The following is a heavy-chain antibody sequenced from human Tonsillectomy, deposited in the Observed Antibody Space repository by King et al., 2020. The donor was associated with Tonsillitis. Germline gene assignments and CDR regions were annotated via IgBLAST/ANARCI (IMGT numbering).Heavy chain of an antibody. V-gene: IGHV3-9*01. CDR2: ISWNSGSI. Sequence: VQLVESGGGLVQPGRSLRLSCAASGFTFDDYAMHWVRQAPGKGLEWVSGISWNSGSIGYADSLKGRLTISRDNAKNSLYLQMNSLRAEDTALYYCAKDRDYGDYTITDDAFDIWGQGTMVTVSS. D-gene: IGHD4-17*01. CDR1: GFTFDDYA. J-gene: IGHJ3*02. CDR3: AKDRDYGDYTITDDAFDI.